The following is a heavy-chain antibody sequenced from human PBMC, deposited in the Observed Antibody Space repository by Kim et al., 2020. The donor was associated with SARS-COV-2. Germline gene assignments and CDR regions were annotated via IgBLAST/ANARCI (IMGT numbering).Heavy chain of an antibody. J-gene: IGHJ5*02. D-gene: IGHD6-19*01. V-gene: IGHV1-46*01. CDR3: ARDWSGWNWFDP. Sequence: AQSSRGSVTMTRDTSTSTVYMEQRSLRAEDTAVYYCARDWSGWNWFDPWGQGTLVTVSS.